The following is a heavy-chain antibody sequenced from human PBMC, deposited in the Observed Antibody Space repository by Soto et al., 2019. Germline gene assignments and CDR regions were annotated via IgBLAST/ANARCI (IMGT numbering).Heavy chain of an antibody. J-gene: IGHJ4*02. V-gene: IGHV3-7*01. D-gene: IGHD6-6*01. Sequence: EVQLVESGGGLVQPGGSLRLCCAASGFTFSSYWMSWVRQAPGKGLEWVANIKQDGSEKYYVDSVKGRFTISRDNAKNSLYLQMNSLRAEDTAVYYCARTHVYEEGRPIAARPRSSSRDYWGQGTLVTVSS. CDR3: ARTHVYEEGRPIAARPRSSSRDY. CDR2: IKQDGSEK. CDR1: GFTFSSYW.